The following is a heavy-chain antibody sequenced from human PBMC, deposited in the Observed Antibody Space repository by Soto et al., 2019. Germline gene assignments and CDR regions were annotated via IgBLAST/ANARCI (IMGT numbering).Heavy chain of an antibody. D-gene: IGHD4-17*01. V-gene: IGHV3-33*01. Sequence: GESLKISCAASGFTFSSYGMHWVRQAPGKGLEWVAVIWYDGSNKYYADSVKGRFTISRDNSKNTLYLQMNSLRAEDTAVYYCASIFRDQYGDFPFDYWGQGTLVTVSS. CDR3: ASIFRDQYGDFPFDY. CDR1: GFTFSSYG. CDR2: IWYDGSNK. J-gene: IGHJ4*02.